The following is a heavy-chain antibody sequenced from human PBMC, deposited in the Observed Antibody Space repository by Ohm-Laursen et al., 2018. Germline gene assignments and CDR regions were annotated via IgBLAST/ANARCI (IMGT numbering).Heavy chain of an antibody. CDR2: IIPVFHIA. J-gene: IGHJ4*02. CDR1: GVNFNTSP. V-gene: IGHV1-69*10. Sequence: SVKVSCKGSGVNFNTSPINWVRQAPGQGLEWMGAIIPVFHIATYAQKFQGRVTITADKSTNTSYMELSRLTFENTAVYYCASDLPGTGAEGDYWGQGTLVIVSS. D-gene: IGHD7-27*01. CDR3: ASDLPGTGAEGDY.